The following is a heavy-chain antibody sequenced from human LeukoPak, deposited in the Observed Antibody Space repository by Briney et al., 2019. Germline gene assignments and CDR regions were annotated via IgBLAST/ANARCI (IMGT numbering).Heavy chain of an antibody. D-gene: IGHD3-22*01. CDR1: GGSISTSSYY. V-gene: IGHV4-61*01. CDR2: IYYSGST. CDR3: ARDQNDSSGYYYHDY. Sequence: SETLSLTCTVSGGSISTSSYYWGWIRQPPGKGLEWIGNIYYSGSTNYNPSLKSRVTISVDTSKNQFSLKLSSVTAADTAVYYCARDQNDSSGYYYHDYWGQGTLVTVSS. J-gene: IGHJ4*02.